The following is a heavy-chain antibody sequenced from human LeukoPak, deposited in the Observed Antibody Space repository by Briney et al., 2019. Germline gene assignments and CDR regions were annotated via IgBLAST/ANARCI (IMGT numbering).Heavy chain of an antibody. D-gene: IGHD2-2*01. CDR3: ARQGDIVVVPAATEFDY. Sequence: ASVKVSCKASGYTFTGYYMHWVRQAPGQGLEWMGWINPNSGGTNYAQKFQGRVTMTRDTSISTAYMELSRLRSDDTAVYYCARQGDIVVVPAATEFDYWGQGTLVTVSS. V-gene: IGHV1-2*02. J-gene: IGHJ4*02. CDR1: GYTFTGYY. CDR2: INPNSGGT.